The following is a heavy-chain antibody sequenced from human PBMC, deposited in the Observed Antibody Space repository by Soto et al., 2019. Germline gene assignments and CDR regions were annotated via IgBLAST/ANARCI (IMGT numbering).Heavy chain of an antibody. CDR3: AGVMATIGTNAFDI. J-gene: IGHJ3*02. D-gene: IGHD1-1*01. Sequence: KPSETLSLTCTVSGGSISRGDYYWSWIRHPPGKGLEWIGYIYYSGSTYYNPSLKSRVTISVDTSKNQFSLKLSSVTAADTAVYYCAGVMATIGTNAFDIWGQGTMVTVSS. CDR2: IYYSGST. V-gene: IGHV4-30-4*01. CDR1: GGSISRGDYY.